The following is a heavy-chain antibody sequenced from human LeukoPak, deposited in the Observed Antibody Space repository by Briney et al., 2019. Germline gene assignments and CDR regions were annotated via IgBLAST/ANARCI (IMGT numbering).Heavy chain of an antibody. CDR3: ASGRLARSPYFDY. V-gene: IGHV4-59*01. J-gene: IGHJ4*02. CDR1: GGSFSSYY. CDR2: IYYSGST. D-gene: IGHD6-19*01. Sequence: AETQSLTCTVSGGSFSSYYWSWIRQPPGKGLEWIGYIYYSGSTDYNPSLKSRVTISVETSKNQFSLNLSSVTAADTAVYYCASGRLARSPYFDYWSQGTLVTVSS.